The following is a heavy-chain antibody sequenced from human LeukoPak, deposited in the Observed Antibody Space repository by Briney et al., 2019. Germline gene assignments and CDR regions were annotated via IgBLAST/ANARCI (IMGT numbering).Heavy chain of an antibody. D-gene: IGHD6-19*01. CDR1: GVPFSNYY. V-gene: IGHV4-34*01. J-gene: IGHJ4*02. CDR3: TRAVAGHPD. CDR2: INRSGYT. Sequence: PSETLSLTCAASGVPFSNYYWSWVRQSPSQGLEWIGEINRSGYTNYNPSLKSRVTMSIDPSKKQFSLRQTSVTAADAGVYYCTRAVAGHPDWGQGTLVTVSS.